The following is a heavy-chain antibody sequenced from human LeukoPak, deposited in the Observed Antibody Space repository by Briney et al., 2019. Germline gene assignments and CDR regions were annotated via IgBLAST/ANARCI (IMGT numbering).Heavy chain of an antibody. CDR2: INPNSGGT. Sequence: ASVKVSCKASGYTFTGYYMHWVRQAPGQGLEWMGWINPNSGGTNYAQKFQGRVTMTRDTSISTAYMELSRLRSDDTAVYYCAAGIAAAGTPYYYYYYYMDVWGKGTTDTVSS. V-gene: IGHV1-2*02. J-gene: IGHJ6*03. CDR1: GYTFTGYY. D-gene: IGHD6-13*01. CDR3: AAGIAAAGTPYYYYYYYMDV.